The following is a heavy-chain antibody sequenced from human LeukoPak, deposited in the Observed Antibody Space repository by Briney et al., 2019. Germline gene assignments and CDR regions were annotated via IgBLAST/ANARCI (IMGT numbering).Heavy chain of an antibody. V-gene: IGHV4-39*07. D-gene: IGHD2-2*01. CDR3: ARPGTLVPAAMGASWFDP. CDR1: GGSISSSSYY. CDR2: IYYSGST. J-gene: IGHJ5*02. Sequence: SSETLSLTCTVSGGSISSSSYYWGWIRQPPGKGLEWIGSIYYSGSTNYNPSLKSRVTISVDTSKNQFSLKLSSVTAADTAVYYCARPGTLVPAAMGASWFDPWGQGTLVTVSS.